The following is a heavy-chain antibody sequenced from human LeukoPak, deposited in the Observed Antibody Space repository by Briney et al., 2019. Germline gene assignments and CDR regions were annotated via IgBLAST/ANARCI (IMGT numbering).Heavy chain of an antibody. Sequence: GGSLRLSCAASGFTFSNAWMAWVRQAPGKGLERVGRIKAKAHGGTIEYAAPVKGRFTISRDDSKNTLYLQMNSLKTEDTAVYYCTTDGVGVEGATYDNWGQGTLVSVSS. CDR2: IKAKAHGGTI. V-gene: IGHV3-15*01. CDR3: TTDGVGVEGATYDN. D-gene: IGHD1-26*01. J-gene: IGHJ4*02. CDR1: GFTFSNAW.